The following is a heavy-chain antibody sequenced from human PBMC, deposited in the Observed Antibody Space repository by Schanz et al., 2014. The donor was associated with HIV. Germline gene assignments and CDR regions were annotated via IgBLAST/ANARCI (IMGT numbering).Heavy chain of an antibody. V-gene: IGHV3-48*04. CDR1: GFMFSSYG. Sequence: VQLLESGGGLVQPGGSLRVSCAASGFMFSSYGMSWVRQAPGKGLEWVSLIGSGGGRTYYADSVKGRFTISRDNAKNSLYLQMNSLRAEDTAVYYCARDKGDNWAGYYYYYGMDVWGQGTTVTVSS. CDR3: ARDKGDNWAGYYYYYGMDV. CDR2: IGSGGGRT. J-gene: IGHJ6*02. D-gene: IGHD1-20*01.